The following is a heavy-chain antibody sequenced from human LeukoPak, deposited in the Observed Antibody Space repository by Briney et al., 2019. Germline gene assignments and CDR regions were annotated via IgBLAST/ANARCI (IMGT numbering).Heavy chain of an antibody. D-gene: IGHD2-2*01. CDR2: ISYSGST. V-gene: IGHV4-59*08. J-gene: IGHJ4*02. CDR3: ARHGRKFCSSTSCSHYFDY. CDR1: GCSISSYY. Sequence: KPSETLSLTCTVSGCSISSYYWSWIRQPPGKGLEWIGYISYSGSTNYNPSLKRRVTISVDTSKNQFSLQLSSVTVADTAVYYCARHGRKFCSSTSCSHYFDYWGRGTLVAVSS.